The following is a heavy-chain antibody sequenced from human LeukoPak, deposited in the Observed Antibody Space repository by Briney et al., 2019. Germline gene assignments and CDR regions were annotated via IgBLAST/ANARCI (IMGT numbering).Heavy chain of an antibody. CDR1: GGSISSYY. Sequence: SETLSLTCTVSGGSISSYYWSWIRQPPGKGLEWIGYIYYSGSTNYNPSLKSRVTISVDTSKNQFSLKLSSVTAADTAVYYCARHESGREPWFDPWGQGTLVTVSS. D-gene: IGHD1-14*01. J-gene: IGHJ5*02. V-gene: IGHV4-59*08. CDR3: ARHESGREPWFDP. CDR2: IYYSGST.